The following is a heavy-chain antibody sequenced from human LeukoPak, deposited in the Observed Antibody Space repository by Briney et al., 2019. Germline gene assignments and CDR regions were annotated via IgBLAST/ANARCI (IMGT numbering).Heavy chain of an antibody. CDR1: GYRFXSXD. Sequence: ASVKVSCKASGYRFXSXDMHWVXXXPGQGXEWMGIINPSGSNTSYAQRFQGRVAMTRDTSTTTVYMEVTSLTSEDTAVYFCARDGPTAAPFDYWGQGTLVTVSS. J-gene: IGHJ4*02. V-gene: IGHV1-46*01. CDR3: ARDGPTAAPFDY. CDR2: INPSGSNT. D-gene: IGHD2-2*01.